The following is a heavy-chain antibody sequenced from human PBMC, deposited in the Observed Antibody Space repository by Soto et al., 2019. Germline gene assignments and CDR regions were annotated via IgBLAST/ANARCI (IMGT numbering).Heavy chain of an antibody. CDR3: VRDDEHDDNGLDY. D-gene: IGHD1-1*01. Sequence: QVQLVESGGGVVQPGRSLRLSCAASGFTFRNYGMHWVRQAPGKGLEWVAVTPDDGSYQYYTDSVKGRFTISRDNSKNILYLQMNSLRAEDTAVYYCVRDDEHDDNGLDYWGQGTLVTVSS. CDR1: GFTFRNYG. V-gene: IGHV3-33*01. J-gene: IGHJ4*02. CDR2: TPDDGSYQ.